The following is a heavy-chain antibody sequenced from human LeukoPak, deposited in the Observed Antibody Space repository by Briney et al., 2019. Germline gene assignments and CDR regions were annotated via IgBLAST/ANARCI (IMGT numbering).Heavy chain of an antibody. CDR2: IYYSGST. Sequence: PSETLSLTCTVSGGSISSSSYYWGWIRQPPGKGLEWIGSIYYSGSTYYNPSLKSRVTISVDTSKNQFSLKLSSVTAADTAVYYCARTLRYFDWLFDYWGQGTLVTVSS. D-gene: IGHD3-9*01. CDR3: ARTLRYFDWLFDY. V-gene: IGHV4-39*01. J-gene: IGHJ4*02. CDR1: GGSISSSSYY.